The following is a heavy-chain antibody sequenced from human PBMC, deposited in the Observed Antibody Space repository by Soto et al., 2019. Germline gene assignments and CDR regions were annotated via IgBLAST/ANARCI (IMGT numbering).Heavy chain of an antibody. CDR3: ASVSSSSGGRKYYFDY. CDR2: IYHSGST. CDR1: GGSISSSNW. Sequence: PSETLPLTCAVSGGSISSSNWWSWVRQPPGKGLEWIGEIYHSGSTNYNPSLKSRVTISVDKSKNQFSLKLSSVTAADTAVYYCASVSSSSGGRKYYFDYWGQGTLVTVSS. J-gene: IGHJ4*02. D-gene: IGHD6-6*01. V-gene: IGHV4-4*02.